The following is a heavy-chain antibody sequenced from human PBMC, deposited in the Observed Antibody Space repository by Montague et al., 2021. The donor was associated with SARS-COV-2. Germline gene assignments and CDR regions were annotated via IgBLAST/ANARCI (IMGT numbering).Heavy chain of an antibody. Sequence: SETLSLTCTVSGDFTSSSSYNWGWIRQPPGKGLEWIGSVHYNGRTYYNPSLKSRVTIYVDTSTNQISLRLSSVTAADTAVYYSTRHVHMTCPEPSPGFDXWGQGTLVTVSS. CDR1: GDFTSSSSYN. CDR3: TRHVHMTCPEPSPGFDX. D-gene: IGHD1-1*01. CDR2: VHYNGRT. V-gene: IGHV4-39*01. J-gene: IGHJ4*02.